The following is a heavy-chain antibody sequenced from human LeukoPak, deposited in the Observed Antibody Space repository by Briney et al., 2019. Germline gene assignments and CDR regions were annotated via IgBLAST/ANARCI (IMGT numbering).Heavy chain of an antibody. Sequence: SETLSLTCTVSGGSINNYYWSWIRQPAGKGLEWIGRIYTSGSTNYNPSLKSRVTMSVDTSKNQFSLKLSSVTAADTAVYYCARDHPVAVAGFDYWGQGTLVTVSS. D-gene: IGHD6-19*01. CDR1: GGSINNYY. CDR2: IYTSGST. V-gene: IGHV4-4*07. J-gene: IGHJ4*02. CDR3: ARDHPVAVAGFDY.